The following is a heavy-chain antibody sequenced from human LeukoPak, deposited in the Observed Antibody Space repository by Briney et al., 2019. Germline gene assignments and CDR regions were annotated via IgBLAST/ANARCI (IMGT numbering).Heavy chain of an antibody. V-gene: IGHV4-39*07. Sequence: PSETLSLTCTVSGGSISSSSYYWGWIRQPPGKGLEWIGSIYYSGSTYYNPSLKSRVTISVDTSKNQFSLKLSSVTAADTAVYYCASDTPYYYYDSSGYFHYWGQGTLVTVSS. J-gene: IGHJ4*02. CDR1: GGSISSSSYY. CDR2: IYYSGST. CDR3: ASDTPYYYYDSSGYFHY. D-gene: IGHD3-22*01.